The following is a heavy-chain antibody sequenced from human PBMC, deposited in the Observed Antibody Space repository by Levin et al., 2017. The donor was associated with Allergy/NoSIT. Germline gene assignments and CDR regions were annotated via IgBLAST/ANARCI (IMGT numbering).Heavy chain of an antibody. J-gene: IGHJ4*02. Sequence: GGSLRLSCAASGFTFSSYSMNWVRQAPGKGLEWVSYISSSSNTIYYADSVKGRFTISRDNAKNSLYLQMNSLRVEDTAVYYCARARSSWAAVSDYWGQGTLVTVSS. V-gene: IGHV3-48*01. CDR2: ISSSSNTI. CDR3: ARARSSWAAVSDY. D-gene: IGHD6-6*01. CDR1: GFTFSSYS.